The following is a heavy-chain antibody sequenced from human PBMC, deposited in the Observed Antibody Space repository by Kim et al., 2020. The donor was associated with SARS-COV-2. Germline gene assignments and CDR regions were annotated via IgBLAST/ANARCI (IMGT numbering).Heavy chain of an antibody. CDR3: ARCPENWNNWFDP. V-gene: IGHV3-48*02. CDR2: ITSSSSKV. D-gene: IGHD3-3*01. J-gene: IGHJ5*02. Sequence: GGSLRLSCAASGFTFSSYHMNWVRQAPGKGLEWVAYITSSSSKVFYADSVKGRFTVSRDNARNSLYLQMNSLRDEDTAVYFCARCPENWNNWFDPWGQGTLVTVSS. CDR1: GFTFSSYH.